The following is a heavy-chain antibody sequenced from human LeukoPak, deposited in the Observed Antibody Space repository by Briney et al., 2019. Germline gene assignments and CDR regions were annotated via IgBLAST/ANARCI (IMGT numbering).Heavy chain of an antibody. CDR3: ARGPYSYDSSGAFDI. V-gene: IGHV4-59*08. CDR1: GDSISNYY. D-gene: IGHD3-22*01. J-gene: IGHJ3*02. CDR2: IYYSGST. Sequence: PSETLSLTCAVSGDSISNYYWSWIRQPPGKGLEWIGYIYYSGSTNYNPSLKSRVTISVDTSKNQFSLKLSSVTAADTAVYFCARGPYSYDSSGAFDIWGQGTMVTVSS.